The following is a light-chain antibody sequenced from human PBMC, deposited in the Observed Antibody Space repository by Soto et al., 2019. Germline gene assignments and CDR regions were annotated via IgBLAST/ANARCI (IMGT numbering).Light chain of an antibody. CDR2: GSS. CDR3: QQYGTSPQT. Sequence: EIVLTQSPGTLSLSPGERATLSCRASQSVRSRYLAWYQQKPGQAPGLLIYGSSSRPPGIPDRVSGSGSGSEFTLTISRLEPEDFAVYYCQQYGTSPQTFGQGTKVEIK. V-gene: IGKV3-20*01. CDR1: QSVRSRY. J-gene: IGKJ1*01.